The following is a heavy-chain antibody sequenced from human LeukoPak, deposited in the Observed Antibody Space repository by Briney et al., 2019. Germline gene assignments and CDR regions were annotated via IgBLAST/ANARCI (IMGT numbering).Heavy chain of an antibody. CDR2: ISRSGST. V-gene: IGHV4-61*02. Sequence: SQTLSLTCTVSSDSMNRDFHYWTWVRQPAGKGLEWIGRISRSGSTPYNPSLMSRATITLDTSKNSFSLKVTSVTAADTAVYFCARETKDIYSPAWGLYDTYYYIDAWGTGTTVNVAS. CDR1: SDSMNRDFHY. J-gene: IGHJ6*03. D-gene: IGHD5/OR15-5a*01. CDR3: ARETKDIYSPAWGLYDTYYYIDA.